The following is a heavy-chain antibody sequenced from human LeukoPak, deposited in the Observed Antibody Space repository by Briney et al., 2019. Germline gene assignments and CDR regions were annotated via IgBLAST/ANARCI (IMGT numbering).Heavy chain of an antibody. CDR1: GFSFSGYG. D-gene: IGHD6-19*01. Sequence: PEGSLRLSCEASGFSFSGYGMHRIRQAPGKGLEWVAVLSYDGSHKYYAESVKGRFTISRDNSKNTLFMQMNSLRPEDTAVYYCAKDKSIAVAGTSDYFDNWGQGTLVTVSS. V-gene: IGHV3-30*18. CDR3: AKDKSIAVAGTSDYFDN. J-gene: IGHJ4*02. CDR2: LSYDGSHK.